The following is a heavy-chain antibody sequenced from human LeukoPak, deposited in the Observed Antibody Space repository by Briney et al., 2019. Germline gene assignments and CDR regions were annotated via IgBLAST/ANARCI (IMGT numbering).Heavy chain of an antibody. D-gene: IGHD4-11*01. J-gene: IGHJ4*02. CDR1: GYSIISGFH. V-gene: IGHV4-38-2*02. CDR3: ARDDYSNYGHY. Sequence: PETLSPTCAVSGYSIISGFHWAWIRQPPGKGLEWIGSIYYGGTNYNPSLRGRITILMDTSKNQFSLELSSVTAADTAVYFCARDDYSNYGHYWGQGKLVIVSS. CDR2: IYYGGT.